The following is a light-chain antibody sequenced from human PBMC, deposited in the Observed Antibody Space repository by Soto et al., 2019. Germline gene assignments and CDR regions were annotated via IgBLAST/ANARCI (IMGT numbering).Light chain of an antibody. J-gene: IGKJ2*01. V-gene: IGKV3-15*01. CDR3: QRYNNWPLEFT. Sequence: IVMTQSPATLSESPGERATLSCRASQGVSSNLAWYQQNPGQAPRLLIYGASTRATGIPDRFSGSGSGTEYSRTISILQCEAVAVSNCQRYNNWPLEFTFGQGTKLEIK. CDR2: GAS. CDR1: QGVSSN.